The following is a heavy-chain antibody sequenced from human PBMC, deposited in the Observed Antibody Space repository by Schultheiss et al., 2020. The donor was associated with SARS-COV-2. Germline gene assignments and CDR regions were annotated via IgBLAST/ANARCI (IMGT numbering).Heavy chain of an antibody. Sequence: GESLKISCAASGFTFSSYGMHWVRQAPGKGLEWVAVISYDGSNKYYADSVKGRFTISRDNSKNTLYLQMNSLRAEDTAVYYCAKDHYGSGSYYDYWGQGTLVTVSS. D-gene: IGHD3-10*01. CDR1: GFTFSSYG. V-gene: IGHV3-30*18. CDR2: ISYDGSNK. J-gene: IGHJ4*02. CDR3: AKDHYGSGSYYDY.